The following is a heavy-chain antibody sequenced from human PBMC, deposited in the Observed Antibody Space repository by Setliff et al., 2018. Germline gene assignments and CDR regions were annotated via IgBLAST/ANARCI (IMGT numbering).Heavy chain of an antibody. Sequence: ASVKVSCKASGYTFTGYYTHWVRQAPGQGLEWMGRINPNSGGTNYAQKFQGRVTMTRDTSISTAYMELSRLRSDDTAVYYCARVAVGAMGADYWGQGTLVTVSS. V-gene: IGHV1-2*06. D-gene: IGHD1-26*01. CDR1: GYTFTGYY. CDR3: ARVAVGAMGADY. CDR2: INPNSGGT. J-gene: IGHJ4*02.